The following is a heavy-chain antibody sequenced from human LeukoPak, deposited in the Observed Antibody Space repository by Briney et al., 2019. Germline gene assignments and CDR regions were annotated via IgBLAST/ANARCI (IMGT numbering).Heavy chain of an antibody. Sequence: SETLSLTCSVSGASMTSHYYTWVRQPPRKGLEWTAYINYSGTTNYNPSLNSRVTISVDTSENQFSLTLTSVTAADTAVYYCARLLRTTVPGTTNPYHYMDVWGKGTTVTVS. CDR3: ARLLRTTVPGTTNPYHYMDV. CDR1: GASMTSHY. J-gene: IGHJ6*03. CDR2: INYSGTT. V-gene: IGHV4-59*11. D-gene: IGHD1/OR15-1a*01.